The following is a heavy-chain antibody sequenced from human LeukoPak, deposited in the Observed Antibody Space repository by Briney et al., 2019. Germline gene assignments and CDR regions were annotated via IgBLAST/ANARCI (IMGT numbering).Heavy chain of an antibody. CDR2: ISFDGSYE. D-gene: IGHD1-26*01. CDR1: GFTFTTYG. Sequence: GRSLRLSCATSGFTFTTYGMHWVRQAPGKGLEWVAIISFDGSYEYYADSVKGRFTISRDTSKNTLYLQMNSLKLEDTAVYYCAKDRGRSYRGAFDYWGQGTLVTVSS. CDR3: AKDRGRSYRGAFDY. J-gene: IGHJ4*02. V-gene: IGHV3-30*18.